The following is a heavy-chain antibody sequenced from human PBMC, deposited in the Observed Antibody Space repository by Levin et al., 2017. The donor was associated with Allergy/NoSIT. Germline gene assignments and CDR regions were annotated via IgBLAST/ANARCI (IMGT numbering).Heavy chain of an antibody. J-gene: IGHJ6*02. CDR1: GGSISSGGYS. D-gene: IGHD5-18*01. CDR2: IYHSGST. V-gene: IGHV4-30-2*01. CDR3: ARGGYSYGYNHGMDV. Sequence: PSETLSLTCAVSGGSISSGGYSWSWIRQPPGKGLEWIGYIYHSGSTYYNPSLKSRVTISVDRSKNQFSLKLSSVTAADTAVYYCARGGYSYGYNHGMDVWGQGTTVTVSS.